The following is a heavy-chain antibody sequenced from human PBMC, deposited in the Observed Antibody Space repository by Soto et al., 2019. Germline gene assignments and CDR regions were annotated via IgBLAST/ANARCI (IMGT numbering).Heavy chain of an antibody. CDR3: ARGPVATMRGGGWFDP. D-gene: IGHD5-12*01. CDR2: IYHSGST. Sequence: QLQLQESGSGLVKPSQTLSLTCAVSGGSISSGGYSWSWIRQPPGKGLEWIGYIYHSGSTYYNPSLKSRVTRSVDRSENHFSLKLSAVTAADTAVYDGARGPVATMRGGGWFDPWGQGTLVTVSS. J-gene: IGHJ5*02. CDR1: GGSISSGGYS. V-gene: IGHV4-30-2*01.